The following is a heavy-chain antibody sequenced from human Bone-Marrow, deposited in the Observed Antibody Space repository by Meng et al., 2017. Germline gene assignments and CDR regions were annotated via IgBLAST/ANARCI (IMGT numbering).Heavy chain of an antibody. J-gene: IGHJ4*02. CDR2: IKRNSDGGTI. CDR1: GLSFTDAW. D-gene: IGHD6-13*01. CDR3: ATGAAAADH. V-gene: IGHV3-15*01. Sequence: LLESGGGWVKRGGSLSLSWLASGLSFTDAWMSWVRQAPGKGLEWVGRIKRNSDGGTIDYAAPVKGRFTISRDDSKNTLYLQMDSLITEDTAVYFCATGAAAADHWGQGTLVTVSS.